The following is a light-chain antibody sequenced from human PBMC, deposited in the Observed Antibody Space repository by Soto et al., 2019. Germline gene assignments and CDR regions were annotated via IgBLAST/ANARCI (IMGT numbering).Light chain of an antibody. CDR2: EVS. J-gene: IGLJ2*01. Sequence: QSVLTQTPSASGSPGQSVTISCTGTSSDVGGYNYVSWYQQHPGKAPKLMIYEVSKRPSGVPDRFSGSKSGNTASLTVSGLQDEDEADYYCSSYAGSNNWVVFGGGTKLTVL. V-gene: IGLV2-8*01. CDR3: SSYAGSNNWVV. CDR1: SSDVGGYNY.